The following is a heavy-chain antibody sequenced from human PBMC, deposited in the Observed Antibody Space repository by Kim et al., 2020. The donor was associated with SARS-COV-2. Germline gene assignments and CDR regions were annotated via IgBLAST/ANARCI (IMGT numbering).Heavy chain of an antibody. J-gene: IGHJ4*02. D-gene: IGHD2-2*01. V-gene: IGHV4-34*01. CDR1: GGSFSGYY. Sequence: SETLSLTCAVYGGSFSGYYWSWIRQPPGKGLEWIGEINHSGNSNYNPSLKSRVIISVDTSKNQFSLNLTSVTAADTAVYYCARKGSLVAYLRWGQGTLVTVSS. CDR3: ARKGSLVAYLR. CDR2: INHSGNS.